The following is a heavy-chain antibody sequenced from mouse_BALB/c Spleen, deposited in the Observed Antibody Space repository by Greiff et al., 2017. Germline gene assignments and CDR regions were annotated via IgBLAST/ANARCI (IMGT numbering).Heavy chain of an antibody. Sequence: EVKLEESGGGLVKPGGSLKLSCAASGFTFSSYAMSWVRQSPEKRLEWVAEISSGGSYTYYPDTVTGRFTISRDNAKNTLYLEMSSLRSEDTAMYYCAKFITTATGAYWGQGTLVTVSA. J-gene: IGHJ3*01. D-gene: IGHD1-2*01. CDR3: AKFITTATGAY. V-gene: IGHV5-9-4*01. CDR2: ISSGGSYT. CDR1: GFTFSSYA.